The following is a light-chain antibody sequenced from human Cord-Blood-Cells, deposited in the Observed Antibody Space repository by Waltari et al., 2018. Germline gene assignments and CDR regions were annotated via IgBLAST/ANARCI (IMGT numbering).Light chain of an antibody. CDR1: ALSKQH. CDR2: KDS. Sequence: SYELTQPPSVSVSPGQTARLTCSAHALSKQHHYWYQQKPGQAPVLVIYKDSERPSGIPERFSGASSGTTVTLTISGVQAEDEADYYCQSADSSGTYWVFGGGTKLTVL. J-gene: IGLJ3*02. CDR3: QSADSSGTYWV. V-gene: IGLV3-25*03.